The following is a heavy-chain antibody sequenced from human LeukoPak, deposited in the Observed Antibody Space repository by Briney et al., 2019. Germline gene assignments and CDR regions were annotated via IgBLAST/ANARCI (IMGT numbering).Heavy chain of an antibody. CDR2: IKSNSDGGTT. CDR1: GFTFTNAW. CDR3: TTSKFDY. J-gene: IGHJ4*02. V-gene: IGHV3-15*01. Sequence: GGSLRLSCAASGFTFTNAWMSWVRQAPGKGLEWVGHIKSNSDGGTTDYAAPVKGSFTISRDDSKNTLYLQMNSPKTEDTAVYYCTTSKFDYWGQGILVTVSS.